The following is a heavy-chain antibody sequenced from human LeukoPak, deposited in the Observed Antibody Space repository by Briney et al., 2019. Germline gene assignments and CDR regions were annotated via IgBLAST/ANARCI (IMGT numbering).Heavy chain of an antibody. Sequence: GGSLRLSCAASGLSFSKYWMHWIRQTPGEGLVWVSRIKEDGTYTSYADSVKGRFTISRDNARNTVFLQMNSLRAEDPAVYYCARDFDMGITPGDDFDFWGQGTLVTVSS. J-gene: IGHJ4*02. CDR1: GLSFSKYW. CDR2: IKEDGTYT. D-gene: IGHD3-9*01. V-gene: IGHV3-74*01. CDR3: ARDFDMGITPGDDFDF.